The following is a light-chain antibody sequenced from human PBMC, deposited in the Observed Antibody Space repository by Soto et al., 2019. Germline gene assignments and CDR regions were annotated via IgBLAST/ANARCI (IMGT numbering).Light chain of an antibody. CDR2: AAS. V-gene: IGKV1-9*01. Sequence: DIQLTQSPSFLSASVGDRVTITCRASQGISSYLAWYQQKPGKASNLLIYAASTSQSGVPSRFSGSGSGTEFTLTISSLQPDDFATYYCQQLNNYPFTFGPGTKVDIK. J-gene: IGKJ3*01. CDR1: QGISSY. CDR3: QQLNNYPFT.